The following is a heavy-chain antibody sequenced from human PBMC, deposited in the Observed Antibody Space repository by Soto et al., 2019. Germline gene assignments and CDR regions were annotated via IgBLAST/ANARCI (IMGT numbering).Heavy chain of an antibody. CDR1: GYTYFSYG. V-gene: IGHV1-18*04. D-gene: IGHD2-21*01. CDR2: ISAFTAKT. CDR3: ARDASAGACAFDY. J-gene: IGHJ4*02. Sequence: QVQLVQSGAEVKKPGASVKVSCTASGYTYFSYGISWVRQAPGQGLEWLGWISAFTAKTNYAPKLQARVTLTTDASTSTAYMELRGLRSDDTAVYFCARDASAGACAFDYWCQGALVIVSS.